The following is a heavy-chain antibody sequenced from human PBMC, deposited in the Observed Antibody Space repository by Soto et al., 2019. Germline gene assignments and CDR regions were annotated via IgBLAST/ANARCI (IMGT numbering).Heavy chain of an antibody. V-gene: IGHV3-30*18. CDR2: ISYDGSNK. CDR3: AKEQGIAVAGTVYFQH. CDR1: GFTFSSYG. D-gene: IGHD6-19*01. Sequence: QVQLVESGGGVVQPGRSLRLSCAASGFTFSSYGMHWVRQAPGKGLEWVAVISYDGSNKYYADSVKGRFTISRDNSKNTRYLKMNSLRAGDTAVYYCAKEQGIAVAGTVYFQHWGQGTLVTVSS. J-gene: IGHJ1*01.